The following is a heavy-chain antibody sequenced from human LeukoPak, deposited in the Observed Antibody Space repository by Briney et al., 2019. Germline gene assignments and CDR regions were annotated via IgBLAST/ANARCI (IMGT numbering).Heavy chain of an antibody. CDR3: ARDGYSGNDGL. D-gene: IGHD5-12*01. J-gene: IGHJ4*02. CDR2: IFYSGST. CDR1: GDSITSGTYY. Sequence: PSETLSLTCTVSGDSITSGTYYWTWIRQPAGKGLEWIGNIFYSGSTYYSPSLKSRVTISLDTSRNQFSLKLSSVTAADTAVYYCARDGYSGNDGLWGQGTLVTVSS. V-gene: IGHV4-61*10.